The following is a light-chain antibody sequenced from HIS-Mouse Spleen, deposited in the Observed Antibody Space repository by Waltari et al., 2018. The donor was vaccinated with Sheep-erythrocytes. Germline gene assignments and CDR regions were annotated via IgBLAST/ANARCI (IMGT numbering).Light chain of an antibody. Sequence: QSALTQPASVSGSPGQSITLSCTGTSSHVGSYKLVSWYQQHPGKAPKLMIYEGSKRPSGVSNRFSGSKSGNTASLTISGLQAEDEADYYCCSYAGSSTPWVFGGGTKLTVL. V-gene: IGLV2-23*01. CDR1: SSHVGSYKL. CDR2: EGS. J-gene: IGLJ3*02. CDR3: CSYAGSSTPWV.